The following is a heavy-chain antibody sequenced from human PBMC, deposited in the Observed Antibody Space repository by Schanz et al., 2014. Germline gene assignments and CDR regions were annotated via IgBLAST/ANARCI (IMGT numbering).Heavy chain of an antibody. CDR1: GFTVSNSY. D-gene: IGHD6-19*01. CDR3: ARDLISSGWYG. J-gene: IGHJ4*02. CDR2: ISGSGGST. V-gene: IGHV3-11*01. Sequence: VQLVDSGGGLVQPGGSLRLSCAASGFTVSNSYIHWVRQAPGKGLEWVSAISGSGGSTVYADSVKGRFTISRDNAKNSLYLQMNSLRVEDTAVYYCARDLISSGWYGWGQGTLVTVSS.